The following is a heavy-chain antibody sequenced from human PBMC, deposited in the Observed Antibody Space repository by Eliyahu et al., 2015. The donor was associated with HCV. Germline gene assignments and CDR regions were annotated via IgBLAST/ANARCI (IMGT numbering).Heavy chain of an antibody. CDR3: ARGNGYGSGRYFFHI. D-gene: IGHD3-10*01. Sequence: QVQLEESGPGLVKPSQTLSLTCTISGASISSGRYFWTWIRQPAGKGPEWIGHIYSTGSTDYNPSLQSRVTISLDTSENQFSLKLTSVTAADTALYYCARGNGYGSGRYFFHIWGQGTQVTVSS. J-gene: IGHJ4*02. V-gene: IGHV4-61*02. CDR2: IYSTGST. CDR1: GASISSGRYF.